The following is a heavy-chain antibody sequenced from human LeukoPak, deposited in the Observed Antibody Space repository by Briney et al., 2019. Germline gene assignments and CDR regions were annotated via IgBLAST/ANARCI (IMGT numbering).Heavy chain of an antibody. CDR3: ARLGSYHDF. Sequence: KPSETLSLTCTVSGASISSYYWSWIRQTPGKGLEWMGNIHTSGGSSYYPSLKSRLTMSIDTSKNQLSLKLTSVTAADTAVYFCARLGSYHDFWGQGALVTVSS. CDR1: GASISSYY. J-gene: IGHJ4*02. CDR2: IHTSGGS. D-gene: IGHD1-26*01. V-gene: IGHV4-4*09.